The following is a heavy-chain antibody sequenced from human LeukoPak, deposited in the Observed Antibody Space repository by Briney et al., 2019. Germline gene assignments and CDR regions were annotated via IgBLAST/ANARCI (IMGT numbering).Heavy chain of an antibody. CDR1: GDTFSSNSAA. CDR2: TYYRSKWYN. V-gene: IGHV6-1*01. CDR3: ARGVSPRLWFDP. Sequence: PSQTLSLTCALSGDTFSSNSAAWNWIRQSPSRGLEWLGRTYYRSKWYNDYAQSVKSRITINPDTSMNQFSLQLNSVTPEDTAVYYCARGVSPRLWFDPWGQGTLVTVSS. J-gene: IGHJ5*02.